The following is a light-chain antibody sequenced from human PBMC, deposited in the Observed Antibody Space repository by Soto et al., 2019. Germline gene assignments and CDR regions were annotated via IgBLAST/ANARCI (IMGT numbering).Light chain of an antibody. CDR3: QHLNTYLIT. Sequence: DTQLTQSPSFLSASVGDRVTITCRASQGISGFLAWYQQKPGKAPKLLIYSTSTLETGVPSRFSGSASGTEFTLTISSLQPEDFATYYCQHLNTYLITFGQGTRLEIK. CDR2: STS. CDR1: QGISGF. J-gene: IGKJ5*01. V-gene: IGKV1-9*01.